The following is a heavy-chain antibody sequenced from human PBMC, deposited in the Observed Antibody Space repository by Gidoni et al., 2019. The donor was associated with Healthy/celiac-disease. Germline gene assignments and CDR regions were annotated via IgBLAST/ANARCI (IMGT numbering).Heavy chain of an antibody. J-gene: IGHJ6*04. D-gene: IGHD3-16*02. CDR2: ISSSSITI. CDR1: VFTFGHYR. Sequence: EVQLVESGGGLVQPGGSLRLYCAGSVFTFGHYRLNLVRQAPGQGLEWVSYISSSSITIDYADSVKSRFTISRDNAKNSLYLQMNSLRDEDTAVYYCARESGDLYDYIWGSYRTYYYYYDGIDGGGKGTTVTVSS. CDR3: ARESGDLYDYIWGSYRTYYYYYDGIDG. V-gene: IGHV3-48*02.